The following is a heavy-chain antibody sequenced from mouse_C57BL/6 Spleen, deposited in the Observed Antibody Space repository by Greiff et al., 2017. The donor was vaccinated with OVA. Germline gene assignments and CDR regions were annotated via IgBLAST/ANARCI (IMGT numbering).Heavy chain of an antibody. CDR1: GYTFTSYW. D-gene: IGHD3-2*02. CDR2: IDPSDSYT. J-gene: IGHJ3*01. CDR3: ASPQTAQAPWFAY. Sequence: VQLQQPGAELVRPGTSVKLSCKASGYTFTSYWMHWVKQRPGQGLEWIGVIDPSDSYTNYKQKFKGKATLTVDTSSSTAYMQLSSLTSEDSAVYYCASPQTAQAPWFAYWGQGTLVTVSA. V-gene: IGHV1-59*01.